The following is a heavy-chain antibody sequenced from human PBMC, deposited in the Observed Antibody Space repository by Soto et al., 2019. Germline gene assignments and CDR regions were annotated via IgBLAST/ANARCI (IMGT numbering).Heavy chain of an antibody. CDR2: IYYSGGT. J-gene: IGHJ4*02. D-gene: IGHD3-9*01. CDR1: GGSISSGGNN. CDR3: GRVPVYDILTGYPAGGSDY. Sequence: QVQLQESGPGLVKPSQTLSLTCTVSGGSISSGGNNWSWIRQHPGKGLEWIGYIYYSGGTYYNPSLKSRVTISADTSKNQFSLKLSSVTAADTAVYYCGRVPVYDILTGYPAGGSDYWGQGTLVTVSS. V-gene: IGHV4-31*03.